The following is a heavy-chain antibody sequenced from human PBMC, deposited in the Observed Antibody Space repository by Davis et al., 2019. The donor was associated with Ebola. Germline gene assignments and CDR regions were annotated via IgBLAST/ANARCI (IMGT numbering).Heavy chain of an antibody. CDR1: GFTFSSYA. Sequence: PGGSLRLSCAASGFTFSSYAMHWVRQAPGKGLEWVAVISYDGSNKYYADSVKGRFTISRDNSKNTLYLQMNSLRAEDTAVYYCARDLGYYYGSGSLLYWGQGTLVTVSP. V-gene: IGHV3-30-3*01. J-gene: IGHJ4*02. CDR3: ARDLGYYYGSGSLLY. CDR2: ISYDGSNK. D-gene: IGHD3-10*01.